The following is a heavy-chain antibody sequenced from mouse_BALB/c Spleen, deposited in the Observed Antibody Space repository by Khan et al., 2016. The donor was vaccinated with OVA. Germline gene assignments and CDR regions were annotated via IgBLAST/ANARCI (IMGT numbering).Heavy chain of an antibody. CDR2: ISPGSGDT. CDR1: GYTFTDFY. CDR3: ARRNYCGYTFAY. D-gene: IGHD1-2*01. J-gene: IGHJ3*01. V-gene: IGHV1-77*01. Sequence: VQLQESGTELARPGASVNLSCKASGYTFTDFYINWVKQRSGQGLEWIGEISPGSGDTYYNEKFKGKATLTADKSSSTAYLQLSSLPSEASSVFFCARRNYCGYTFAYWGQGTLVTVSA.